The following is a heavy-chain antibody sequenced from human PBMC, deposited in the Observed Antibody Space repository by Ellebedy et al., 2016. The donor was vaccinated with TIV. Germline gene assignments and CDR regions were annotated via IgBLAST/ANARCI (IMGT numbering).Heavy chain of an antibody. D-gene: IGHD5-12*01. V-gene: IGHV1-69*13. CDR3: ARAESGGYAWDY. CDR2: IIPIFGTA. Sequence: AASVKVSCKASGYTFTSYGISWVRQAPGQGLEWMGGIIPIFGTANYAQKFRGRVTITADESTSAAYMDLSSRRYEDTAVYYCARAESGGYAWDYWGQGTLVTVSS. CDR1: GYTFTSYG. J-gene: IGHJ4*02.